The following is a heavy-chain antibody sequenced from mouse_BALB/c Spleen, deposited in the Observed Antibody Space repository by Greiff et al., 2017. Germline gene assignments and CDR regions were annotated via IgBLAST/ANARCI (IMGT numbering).Heavy chain of an antibody. CDR1: GYAFSSYW. J-gene: IGHJ3*01. Sequence: QDQLQQSGAELVRPGSSVKISCKASGYAFSSYWMNWVKQRPGQGLEWIGQIYPGDGDTNYNGKFKGKATLTADKSSSTAYMQLSSLTSEDSAVYFCARSNPFAYWGQGTLVTVSA. V-gene: IGHV1-80*01. CDR2: IYPGDGDT. D-gene: IGHD4-1*01. CDR3: ARSNPFAY.